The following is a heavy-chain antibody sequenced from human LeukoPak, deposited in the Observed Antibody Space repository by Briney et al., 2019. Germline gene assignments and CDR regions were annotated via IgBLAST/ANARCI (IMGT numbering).Heavy chain of an antibody. CDR1: GFTFSSNG. CDR2: IWYDGSNK. V-gene: IGHV3-33*01. Sequence: GSLRLSCAASGFTFSSNGMHWVRQAPGKGLEWVAVIWYDGSNKYYADSVKGRFTISRDNSKNTLYLQMNSLRAEDTAVYYCARDVLESSGWFDYWGQGTLVTVSS. J-gene: IGHJ4*02. CDR3: ARDVLESSGWFDY. D-gene: IGHD6-19*01.